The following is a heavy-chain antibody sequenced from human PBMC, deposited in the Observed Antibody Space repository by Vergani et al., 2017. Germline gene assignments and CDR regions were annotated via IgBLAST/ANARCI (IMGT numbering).Heavy chain of an antibody. CDR2: TWYGGNNT. D-gene: IGHD1-14*01. CDR1: GFTFNPYG. CDR3: ARELRVLYNRFDP. V-gene: IGHV3-33*01. Sequence: VQLVESGGGVVQPGRSLRLSCAASGFTFNPYGMHWFRQAPGKGLEWVAVTWYGGNNTQYADSVKGRFTISRDNSKSTMYLQMNSLRDEDTGVYYCARELRVLYNRFDPWGQGTLGTVSS. J-gene: IGHJ5*02.